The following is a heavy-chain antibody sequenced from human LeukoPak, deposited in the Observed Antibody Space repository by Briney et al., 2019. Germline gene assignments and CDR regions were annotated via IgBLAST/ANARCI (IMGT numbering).Heavy chain of an antibody. CDR3: ARRFRD. V-gene: IGHV3-48*03. CDR1: GLTFSGFE. Sequence: GGSLRLSCIGSGLTFSGFELNWVRQAPGEGREWVAYIRHDGSRKTYADSMRGRFTFSKDDAKTSLYLQMDSLRVEDTATYYCARRFRDWGRGILVTVSS. CDR2: IRHDGSRK. J-gene: IGHJ4*02.